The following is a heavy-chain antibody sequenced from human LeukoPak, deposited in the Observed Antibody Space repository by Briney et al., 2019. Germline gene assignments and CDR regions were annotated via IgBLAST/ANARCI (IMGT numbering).Heavy chain of an antibody. CDR3: ARGLTPDY. J-gene: IGHJ4*02. CDR2: INHSGST. Sequence: PSETLSLTCAVYGGSFSGYYWSWIRQPPGKGLEWIGEINHSGSTNYNPSLKSRVTISVDTSKNQSSLKLSSVTAADTAVYCCARGLTPDYWGQGTLVTVSS. V-gene: IGHV4-34*01. CDR1: GGSFSGYY.